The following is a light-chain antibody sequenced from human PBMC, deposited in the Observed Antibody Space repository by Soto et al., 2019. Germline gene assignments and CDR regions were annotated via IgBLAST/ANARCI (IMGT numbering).Light chain of an antibody. Sequence: DIQMTQSPSSLSASVGDRVSITCRASQSINNYLNWYQQKPGKAPKLLMFGASILQSGVPSRFSGSSSGTDFTLTISSLQPEDCATYYCQQGFRTPPTVGGGTKVDIK. V-gene: IGKV1-39*01. CDR1: QSINNY. CDR3: QQGFRTPPT. CDR2: GAS. J-gene: IGKJ4*01.